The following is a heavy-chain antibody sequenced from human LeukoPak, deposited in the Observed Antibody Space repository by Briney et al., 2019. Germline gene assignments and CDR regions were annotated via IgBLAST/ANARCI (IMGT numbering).Heavy chain of an antibody. Sequence: PSETLSLTCTVSGGSISSYYWSWIRQPAGKGLEWIGRICTSGSTNYNPSLKSRVTMSVDTSKNQFSLKLSSVTAADTAVYYCARDRGSGIAQHYNWFDPWGQGTLVTVSS. D-gene: IGHD3-10*01. CDR3: ARDRGSGIAQHYNWFDP. J-gene: IGHJ5*02. CDR2: ICTSGST. V-gene: IGHV4-4*07. CDR1: GGSISSYY.